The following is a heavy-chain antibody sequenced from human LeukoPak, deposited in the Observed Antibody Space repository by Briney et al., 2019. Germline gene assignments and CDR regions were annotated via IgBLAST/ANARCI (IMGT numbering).Heavy chain of an antibody. D-gene: IGHD6-13*01. CDR3: ARGQHSSSWGMVGLYYYYGMDV. Sequence: ASVKVSCKASGYTFTGYYMHWVRQAPGQGLEWMGWINPNSGGTNYAQKFQGWVTMTRDTSISTAYMELSRLRSDDTAVYYCARGQHSSSWGMVGLYYYYGMDVWGKGTTVTVSS. V-gene: IGHV1-2*04. CDR1: GYTFTGYY. CDR2: INPNSGGT. J-gene: IGHJ6*04.